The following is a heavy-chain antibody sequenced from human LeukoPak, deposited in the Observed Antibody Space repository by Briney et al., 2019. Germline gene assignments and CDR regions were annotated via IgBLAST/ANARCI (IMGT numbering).Heavy chain of an antibody. J-gene: IGHJ5*02. CDR2: IITIFGTA. Sequence: ASEKFSCKASGGTFISYAIIWVRQAPGQGHEWMGGIITIFGTANYAQKFQGRVTITADESTSTAYMELSSLRSEDTAVYYCASTGNNSGWYHEINWFDPWGQGTLVTVSS. V-gene: IGHV1-69*01. D-gene: IGHD6-19*01. CDR3: ASTGNNSGWYHEINWFDP. CDR1: GGTFISYA.